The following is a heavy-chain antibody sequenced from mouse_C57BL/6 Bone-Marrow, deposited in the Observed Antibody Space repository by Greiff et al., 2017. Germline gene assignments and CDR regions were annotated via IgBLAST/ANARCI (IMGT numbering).Heavy chain of an antibody. Sequence: VQLQQSGAELARPGASVKLSCKASGYTFTSSGISWVKQRTGQGLEWIGEIYPRSGHTYYNEKFKGKATLTADKSSSTAYMELRSLTSEDSAVDFCARGTTVVAPFAYWGQGTLVTVSA. D-gene: IGHD1-1*01. CDR2: IYPRSGHT. CDR1: GYTFTSSG. CDR3: ARGTTVVAPFAY. V-gene: IGHV1-81*01. J-gene: IGHJ3*01.